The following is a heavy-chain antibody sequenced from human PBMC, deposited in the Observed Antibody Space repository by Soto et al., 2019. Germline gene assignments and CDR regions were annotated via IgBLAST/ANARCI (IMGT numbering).Heavy chain of an antibody. CDR1: GGSITSSY. CDR3: ARGEDASFYYGLDV. Sequence: PSETLSLTCTVSGGSITSSYWSWIRRPPGKGLEWIAYIYDTGISGYTPSTSYNPSLKSRVTMSVDTSKSQFSLKLTSVTAADTAVYYCARGEDASFYYGLDVWGQGITDTVSS. D-gene: IGHD6-6*01. J-gene: IGHJ6*02. V-gene: IGHV4-59*01. CDR2: IYDTGISGYTPST.